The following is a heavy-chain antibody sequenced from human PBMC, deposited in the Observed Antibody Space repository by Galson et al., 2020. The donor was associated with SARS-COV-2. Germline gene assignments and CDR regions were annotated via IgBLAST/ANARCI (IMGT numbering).Heavy chain of an antibody. Sequence: SQTLSLTCAVYGGSFSAYSWAWIRQPPGKGLEWIGEVNHSGSTNYNASLKSRVTISVDTSKNQFSLRLTSVTAADTAVYYCARVRSPWYYFDYWGQGTLVTVSS. CDR2: VNHSGST. V-gene: IGHV4-34*01. CDR1: GGSFSAYS. D-gene: IGHD1-26*01. CDR3: ARVRSPWYYFDY. J-gene: IGHJ4*02.